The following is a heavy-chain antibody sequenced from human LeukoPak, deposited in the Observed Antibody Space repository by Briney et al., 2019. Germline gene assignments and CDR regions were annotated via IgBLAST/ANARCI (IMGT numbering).Heavy chain of an antibody. CDR2: TYYRSKWYN. Sequence: SQTLSLTCVISGDRVSSNNAAWNWIRQSPSRGLEWLGRTYYRSKWYNEYAVSVKSRITIKPDTSKNQFSLQLNSVNPEDTAVYFCALGYTSGWDRPSYYMDVWGKGTTVIVSS. V-gene: IGHV6-1*01. CDR1: GDRVSSNNAA. CDR3: ALGYTSGWDRPSYYMDV. J-gene: IGHJ6*03. D-gene: IGHD6-19*01.